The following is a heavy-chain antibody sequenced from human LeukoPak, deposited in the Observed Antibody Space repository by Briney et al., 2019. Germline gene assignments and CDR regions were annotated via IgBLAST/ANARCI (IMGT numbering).Heavy chain of an antibody. V-gene: IGHV4-39*01. CDR3: ARHHGP. J-gene: IGHJ4*02. CDR1: GGSISGSSYY. Sequence: SETVSLTCTVSGGSISGSSYYWGWIRQPPGKGLEWIGSIYYSGSTYYNPSLKSRVTISVHTSKNQFSLKLNSVTATDTAVYYCARHHGPWGQGTLVTVSS. CDR2: IYYSGST.